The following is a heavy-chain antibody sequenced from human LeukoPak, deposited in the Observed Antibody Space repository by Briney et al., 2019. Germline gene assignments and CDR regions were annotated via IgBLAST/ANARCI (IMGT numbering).Heavy chain of an antibody. Sequence: GASVKVSCKASGSRFTSYGIDWVRQAPGQGLEWLRWITTYNGNTNYAPKLQGRVTMTTDTSTTTAYMELRGLRSDDTAVYYCATHPDSELEAGRVSWGQGTLVTVSS. CDR3: ATHPDSELEAGRVS. D-gene: IGHD6-13*01. V-gene: IGHV1-18*01. CDR2: ITTYNGNT. CDR1: GSRFTSYG. J-gene: IGHJ5*02.